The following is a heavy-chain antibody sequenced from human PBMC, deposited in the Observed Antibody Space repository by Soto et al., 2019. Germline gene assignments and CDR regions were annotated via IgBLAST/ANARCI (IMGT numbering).Heavy chain of an antibody. CDR2: IIPIFGTA. D-gene: IGHD3-22*01. V-gene: IGHV1-69*01. J-gene: IGHJ4*02. CDR3: ARDSPSYYDSSGYNYFDY. Sequence: QVQLVQSGAEVKKRGSSVKVSCKASGGTFSSYAISWVRQAPGQGLEWMGGIIPIFGTANYAQKFQGRVTITADESTSTAYMELSSLRSEDTAVYYCARDSPSYYDSSGYNYFDYWGQGTLVTVSS. CDR1: GGTFSSYA.